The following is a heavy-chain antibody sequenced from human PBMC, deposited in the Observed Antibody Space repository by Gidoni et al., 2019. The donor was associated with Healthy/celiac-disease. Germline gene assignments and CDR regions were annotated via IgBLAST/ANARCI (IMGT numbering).Heavy chain of an antibody. D-gene: IGHD2-2*01. J-gene: IGHJ5*02. CDR3: AKDQRERYCSSTSCDHYNWFDP. CDR2: IRGSGCST. Sequence: EVQLLESGGGLVQPGGSLRLSCAASGFTFSSYAMSWVRQAPGTGLDWVSAIRGSGCSTYYADAVKGRFTISRDNSKNTLYLQMNSLRAEDTAVYYCAKDQRERYCSSTSCDHYNWFDPWGQGTLVTVSS. CDR1: GFTFSSYA. V-gene: IGHV3-23*01.